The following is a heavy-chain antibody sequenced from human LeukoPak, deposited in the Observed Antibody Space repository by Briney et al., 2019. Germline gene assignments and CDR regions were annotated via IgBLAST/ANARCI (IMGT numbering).Heavy chain of an antibody. Sequence: GGSLRLSCAASGFSLDDYAMHWVRQAPGKGLEWVPGISWNSGNIGYADSVKGRFTISRDNAKNSLYVQMNSLRAEDTALYYCGKGDSSAIHHIDHWGQGTLVTVSS. V-gene: IGHV3-9*01. J-gene: IGHJ4*02. D-gene: IGHD3-22*01. CDR1: GFSLDDYA. CDR3: GKGDSSAIHHIDH. CDR2: ISWNSGNI.